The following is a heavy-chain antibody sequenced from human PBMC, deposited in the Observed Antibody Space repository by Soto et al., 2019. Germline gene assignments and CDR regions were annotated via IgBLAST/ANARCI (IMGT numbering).Heavy chain of an antibody. CDR1: GFTFTSHA. D-gene: IGHD1-20*01. V-gene: IGHV3-23*01. CDR3: AKRITGTKSWDY. CDR2: ISASGVST. J-gene: IGHJ4*02. Sequence: GSLRLSCAASGFTFTSHAMSWVRQAPGKGLEWVSVISASGVSTYYADSVKGRFTISRDNSKNTLYLQMNSLRAEDTAVYYCAKRITGTKSWDYWGQGTLVTVS.